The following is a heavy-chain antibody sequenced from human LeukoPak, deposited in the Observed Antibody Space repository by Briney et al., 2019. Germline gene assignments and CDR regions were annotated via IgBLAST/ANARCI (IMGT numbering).Heavy chain of an antibody. D-gene: IGHD3-22*01. CDR2: INSDGSST. CDR3: AKAFDYYDSSGYHFDY. V-gene: IGHV3-74*01. CDR1: GFTFSSYW. Sequence: GGSLRLSCAASGFTFSSYWMHWVRQAPGKGLVWVSRINSDGSSTYYADSVKGRFTISRDNSKNTLYLQMNSLRAEDTAVYYCAKAFDYYDSSGYHFDYWGQGTLVTVSS. J-gene: IGHJ4*02.